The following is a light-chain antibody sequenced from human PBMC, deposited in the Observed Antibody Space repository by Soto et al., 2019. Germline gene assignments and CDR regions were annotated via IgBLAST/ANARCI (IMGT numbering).Light chain of an antibody. CDR2: EGS. V-gene: IGLV2-23*01. J-gene: IGLJ1*01. CDR3: FSYAGSSILYV. CDR1: SSDVGSYNL. Sequence: QSVLTQPASVSGSHGQSIPIACTGTSSDVGSYNLVSWYQQHPGKAPKLMIYEGSKRPSGVSNRFSGSKSGNTASLTISGLQAEDEADYYCFSYAGSSILYVFGTGTKLTVL.